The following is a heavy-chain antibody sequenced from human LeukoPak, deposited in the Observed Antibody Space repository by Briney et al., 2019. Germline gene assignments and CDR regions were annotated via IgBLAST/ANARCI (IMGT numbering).Heavy chain of an antibody. CDR3: AREFRLRFDP. V-gene: IGHV4-61*02. CDR1: GGSITSDGNY. Sequence: SQTLSLTCTVSGGSITSDGNYWSWIRRPPGEGLEWIGRIYSSGSTNYNPSLKSRVTISVDTSKNQFSLNLSSVTAADTAVYYCAREFRLRFDPWGQGTLVTVSS. J-gene: IGHJ5*02. CDR2: IYSSGST. D-gene: IGHD3-3*01.